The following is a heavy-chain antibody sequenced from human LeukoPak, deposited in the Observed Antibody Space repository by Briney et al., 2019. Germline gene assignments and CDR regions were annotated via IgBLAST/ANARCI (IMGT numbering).Heavy chain of an antibody. D-gene: IGHD4-17*01. CDR2: IKQDGSQK. Sequence: GGSLRLSCAASGFTFSSYWMSWVRQAPGKGLEWVANIKQDGSQKSYVDSVKGRFTSARDNAKNSLYLQMDSLRAEDTAVYDCARGYYGDDAFDIWGQGTMVTVSS. CDR1: GFTFSSYW. V-gene: IGHV3-7*04. CDR3: ARGYYGDDAFDI. J-gene: IGHJ3*02.